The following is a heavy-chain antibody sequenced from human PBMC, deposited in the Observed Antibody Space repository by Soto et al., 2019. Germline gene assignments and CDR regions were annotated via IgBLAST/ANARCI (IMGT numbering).Heavy chain of an antibody. CDR3: ARANWYSEY. Sequence: LETLCLTCSVSGGSIGGSGGCWGWIRQPPGKGLEWIGYIYYSGSTNYNPSLKSRVTMSVDTSKNQFSLNLTSLTAADTAIYYCARANWYSEYWGQGTLVTVSS. V-gene: IGHV4-61*05. D-gene: IGHD7-27*01. CDR1: GGSIGGSGGC. CDR2: IYYSGST. J-gene: IGHJ4*02.